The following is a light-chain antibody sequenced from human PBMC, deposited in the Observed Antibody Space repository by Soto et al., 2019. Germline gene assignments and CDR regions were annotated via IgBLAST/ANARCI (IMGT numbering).Light chain of an antibody. Sequence: EIVLTQSPTTLSLSPGERATLSCMASQNVNNWLAWYQQKPGQAPRLLIHGASSRATGIPARFSGSGSGTEFTLTISSLQSEDFAVYYCQQYNNWPPINFGQGTRLEIK. V-gene: IGKV3-15*01. CDR3: QQYNNWPPIN. CDR1: QNVNNW. CDR2: GAS. J-gene: IGKJ5*01.